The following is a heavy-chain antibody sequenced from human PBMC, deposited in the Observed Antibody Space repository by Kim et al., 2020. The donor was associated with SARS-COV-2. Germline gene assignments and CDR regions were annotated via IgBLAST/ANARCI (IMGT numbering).Heavy chain of an antibody. D-gene: IGHD6-13*01. CDR3: AKDQRLVLRIAAAAQGWFDP. J-gene: IGHJ5*02. V-gene: IGHV3-23*01. Sequence: RFTISRDNSKNTLYLQMNSLRAEDTAVYYCAKDQRLVLRIAAAAQGWFDPWGQGTLVTVSS.